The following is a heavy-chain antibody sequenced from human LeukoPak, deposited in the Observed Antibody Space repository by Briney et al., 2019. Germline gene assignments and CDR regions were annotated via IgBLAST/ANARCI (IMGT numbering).Heavy chain of an antibody. J-gene: IGHJ4*02. V-gene: IGHV4-59*08. Sequence: PSETLSLTCTVSGGPISSYHWSWIRQPPGKGLEWIGYIYYSGSTNYNPSLKSRVTISVDTSKNQFSLNLISVTAADTAVYYCARATSYTGHLCWWGQGPLVTVSS. CDR1: GGPISSYH. CDR2: IYYSGST. CDR3: ARATSYTGHLCW. D-gene: IGHD2-2*01.